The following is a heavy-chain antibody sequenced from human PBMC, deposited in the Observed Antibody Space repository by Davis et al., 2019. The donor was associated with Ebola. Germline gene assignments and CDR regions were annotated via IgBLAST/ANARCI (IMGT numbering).Heavy chain of an antibody. Sequence: GGSLRLSCAASGFTFSDYYMSWIRQAPGKGLEWVSAISGSGGSTYYADSVKGRFTISRDNSKNTLYLQMNSLRAEDTAVYYCAKGSFGVITGWGQGTLVTVSS. CDR1: GFTFSDYY. CDR3: AKGSFGVITG. V-gene: IGHV3-23*01. J-gene: IGHJ4*02. D-gene: IGHD3-22*01. CDR2: ISGSGGST.